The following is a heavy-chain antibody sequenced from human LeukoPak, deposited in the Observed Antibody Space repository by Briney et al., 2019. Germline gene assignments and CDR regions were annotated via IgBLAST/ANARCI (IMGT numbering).Heavy chain of an antibody. Sequence: GGSLRLSCAASGFTFSSYGMHWVRQAPGKGLEWVAFIRYDGSNKYYADSVKGRFTISRDNSKNTLYLQTNSLRAEDTAVYYCAKYPGYSGYEPIDYWGQGTLVTVSS. V-gene: IGHV3-30*02. CDR1: GFTFSSYG. CDR3: AKYPGYSGYEPIDY. D-gene: IGHD5-12*01. J-gene: IGHJ4*02. CDR2: IRYDGSNK.